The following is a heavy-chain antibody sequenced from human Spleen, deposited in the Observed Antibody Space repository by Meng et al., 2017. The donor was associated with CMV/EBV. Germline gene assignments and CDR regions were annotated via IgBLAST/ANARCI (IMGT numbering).Heavy chain of an antibody. V-gene: IGHV3-23*01. J-gene: IGHJ4*02. CDR2: ISGRGGST. Sequence: GESLKISCAASGFTFSSYVMSWVRQAPGKGLEWVSGISGRGGSTYYADSVKGRFTISRDSSKNTLYLQMNSLRAEDTAVYYCARGPSSNNYYDFWSGYPDYWGQGTLVTVSS. D-gene: IGHD3-3*01. CDR3: ARGPSSNNYYDFWSGYPDY. CDR1: GFTFSSYV.